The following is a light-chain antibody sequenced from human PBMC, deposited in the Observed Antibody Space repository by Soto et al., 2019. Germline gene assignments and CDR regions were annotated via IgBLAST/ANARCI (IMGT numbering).Light chain of an antibody. Sequence: EIVMTQSPATLSVSPGARVTLSCRASQSVNSNLAWYQQKPGQAPRLLIYGASTRATGIPARFSGSGSGTEFNPTISSLQSEDFAVYYCQQFNNWPLYTFGQGTKLEIK. CDR3: QQFNNWPLYT. CDR1: QSVNSN. J-gene: IGKJ2*01. CDR2: GAS. V-gene: IGKV3-15*01.